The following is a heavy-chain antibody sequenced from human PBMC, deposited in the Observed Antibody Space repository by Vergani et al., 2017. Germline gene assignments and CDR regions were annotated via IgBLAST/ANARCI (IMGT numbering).Heavy chain of an antibody. D-gene: IGHD6-19*01. CDR3: ARDMIIAVAGTGIDY. CDR1: GFTFSSYC. V-gene: IGHV3-7*01. Sequence: EVQLVESGGGLVQPGGSLRLSCAASGFTFSSYCMSWVRQAPGKGLEWVAKIKQDGSKKYYVDSLKGRFTISRDNSKNSLYLQMNSLRAEDTAVYYCARDMIIAVAGTGIDYWGQGTLVTVSS. J-gene: IGHJ4*02. CDR2: IKQDGSKK.